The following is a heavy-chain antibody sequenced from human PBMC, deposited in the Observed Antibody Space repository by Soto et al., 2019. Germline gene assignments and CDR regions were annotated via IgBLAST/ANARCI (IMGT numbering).Heavy chain of an antibody. J-gene: IGHJ6*02. V-gene: IGHV3-23*01. Sequence: GGSLRLSCAASGFTFSSYAMSWVRQAPGKGLEWVSSISDSGGNTYYADSVKGRFTISRDNSKNTLYLQMNSLRAEDTAVYYCAKDPPIPTLTIPRFYYYVMDVWGQGTTVTVSS. D-gene: IGHD2-21*01. CDR1: GFTFSSYA. CDR3: AKDPPIPTLTIPRFYYYVMDV. CDR2: ISDSGGNT.